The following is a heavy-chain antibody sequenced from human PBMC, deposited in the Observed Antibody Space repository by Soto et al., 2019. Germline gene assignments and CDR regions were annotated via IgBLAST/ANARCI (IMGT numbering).Heavy chain of an antibody. CDR3: ARGRAQQLGYYYGMDV. J-gene: IGHJ6*02. CDR2: INAGNGNT. CDR1: GYTFTSYA. Sequence: APVKVSCKASGYTFTSYAMHWVRQAPGQRLEWMGWINAGNGNTKYSQKFQGRVTITRDTSASTAYMELSSLRSEDTAVYYCARGRAQQLGYYYGMDVWGQGTTVTVSS. V-gene: IGHV1-3*01. D-gene: IGHD6-13*01.